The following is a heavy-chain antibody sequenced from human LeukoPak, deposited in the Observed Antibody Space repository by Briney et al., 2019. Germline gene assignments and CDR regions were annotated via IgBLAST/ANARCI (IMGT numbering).Heavy chain of an antibody. V-gene: IGHV3-53*05. CDR1: GFTVSRNY. J-gene: IGHJ3*02. Sequence: GGSLRLSCAASGFTVSRNYMSWVRQAPGKGLEWVSEIYSGGSTYYAASVKGRFSISRDNSKNTLYLQMNSLRAEDTAVYYCAKGYYDFWSGYYMAAFDIWGQGTMVTVSS. D-gene: IGHD3-3*01. CDR3: AKGYYDFWSGYYMAAFDI. CDR2: IYSGGST.